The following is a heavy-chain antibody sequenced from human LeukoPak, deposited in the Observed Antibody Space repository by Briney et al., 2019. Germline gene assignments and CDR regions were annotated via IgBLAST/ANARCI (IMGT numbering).Heavy chain of an antibody. CDR1: GFPFSGYW. D-gene: IGHD4-17*01. Sequence: GGSLRLSCAVSGFPFSGYWLSWVRQAPGKGLEWVANINQDGSETYYVDSVKGRFIISRDNAKSSLFLQMNSLRPEDTAVYYCVRDGGTGMVTTFDHWGQGTLVTVSS. CDR2: INQDGSET. V-gene: IGHV3-7*01. J-gene: IGHJ4*02. CDR3: VRDGGTGMVTTFDH.